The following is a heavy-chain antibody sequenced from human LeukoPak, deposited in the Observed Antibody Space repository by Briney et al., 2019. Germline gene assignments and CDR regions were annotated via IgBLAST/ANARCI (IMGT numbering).Heavy chain of an antibody. V-gene: IGHV1-69*13. Sequence: SVKVSCKASGGTFSSYAISWVRQAPGQGLEWMGGIIPIFGTANYAQKFQGRVTITADESTSTAYMELSSLRSEDTAVYYCAGSTIFGVVIIHGMDVWGQGTTVTVSS. CDR3: AGSTIFGVVIIHGMDV. CDR2: IIPIFGTA. J-gene: IGHJ6*02. CDR1: GGTFSSYA. D-gene: IGHD3-3*01.